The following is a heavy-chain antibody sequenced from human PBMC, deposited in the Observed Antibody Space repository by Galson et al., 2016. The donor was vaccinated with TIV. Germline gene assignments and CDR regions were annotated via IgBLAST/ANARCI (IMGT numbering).Heavy chain of an antibody. V-gene: IGHV3-23*01. J-gene: IGHJ4*02. D-gene: IGHD3-22*01. CDR3: AKTYYYDSSGGFDY. CDR2: VSSTDGSR. CDR1: GFTFSRYA. Sequence: SLRLSCAASGFTFSRYAMSWVRQAPGKGLEWVSAVSSTDGSRHYADSVTGRFTISRDISKNTLYLQMSSLRAEDTAVYYCAKTYYYDSSGGFDYWGQGTLVTVSS.